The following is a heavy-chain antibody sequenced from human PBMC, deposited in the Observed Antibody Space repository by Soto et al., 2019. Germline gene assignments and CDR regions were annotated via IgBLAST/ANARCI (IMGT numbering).Heavy chain of an antibody. V-gene: IGHV3-23*01. J-gene: IGHJ4*02. CDR2: ISGSGGST. D-gene: IGHD2-2*01. CDR3: AGWVVPAAKFDY. Sequence: EVQLLESGGGLVQPGGSLRLSCAASGFTFSSYAMSWVRQAPGKGLEWVSAISGSGGSTYYADSMKGRFTISRDNSKNTLYLQMNSLRAEDTAVYYCAGWVVPAAKFDYWGQGTLVTVSS. CDR1: GFTFSSYA.